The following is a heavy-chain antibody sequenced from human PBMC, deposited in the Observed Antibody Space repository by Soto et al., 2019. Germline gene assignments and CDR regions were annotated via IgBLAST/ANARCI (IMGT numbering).Heavy chain of an antibody. D-gene: IGHD3-3*01. V-gene: IGHV1-46*01. CDR2: INPSGGST. CDR3: ARGNFWSGSRGYYYYYGMDV. J-gene: IGHJ6*02. CDR1: GYTFTSYY. Sequence: ASVKVSCKASGYTFTSYYMHLVRQAPGQRLELMGIINPSGGSTSYAQKFQGRVTMTRDTSTSTVYMELSSLRSEDTAVYYCARGNFWSGSRGYYYYYGMDVWGQGTTVTVSS.